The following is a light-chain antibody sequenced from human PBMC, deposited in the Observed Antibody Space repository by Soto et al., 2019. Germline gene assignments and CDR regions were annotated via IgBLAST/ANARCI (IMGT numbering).Light chain of an antibody. Sequence: DIQMTQSPSTLSASVGDRVTISCRASQDIDKWVAWYQQRPGTAPKLLIYEATTLQNGVPSRFSGSGSGTDFSLTISSLQPDDSAIYFCQRGNSFSTAFGQGTDWRL. J-gene: IGKJ5*01. CDR2: EAT. CDR1: QDIDKW. V-gene: IGKV1D-12*01. CDR3: QRGNSFSTA.